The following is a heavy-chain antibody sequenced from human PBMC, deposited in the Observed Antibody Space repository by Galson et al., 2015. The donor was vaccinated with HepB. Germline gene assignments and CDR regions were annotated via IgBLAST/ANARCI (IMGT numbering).Heavy chain of an antibody. J-gene: IGHJ4*02. CDR3: AREGSMVRGVIDAYFDY. Sequence: SVKVSCKASGGTFSSYAISWVRQAPGQGLEWMGGIIPIFGTANYAQKFQGRVTITADESTSTAYMELSSLRSEDTAVYYCAREGSMVRGVIDAYFDYWGQGTLVTVSS. CDR1: GGTFSSYA. CDR2: IIPIFGTA. D-gene: IGHD3-10*01. V-gene: IGHV1-69*13.